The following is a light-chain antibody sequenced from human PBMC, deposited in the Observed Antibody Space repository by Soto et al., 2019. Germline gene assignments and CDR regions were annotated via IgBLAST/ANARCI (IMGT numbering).Light chain of an antibody. CDR1: NIGSTS. J-gene: IGLJ1*01. CDR2: YDS. CDR3: QVWDSISDHYV. Sequence: SYELTQPPSVAVAPGKTARITCGGNNIGSTSVHWYQQKPGQAPVLVIYYDSDRPSGIPERFSGSNSGNTATLTLSRVEAGDEADYYCQVWDSISDHYVFGTGTKLTVL. V-gene: IGLV3-21*04.